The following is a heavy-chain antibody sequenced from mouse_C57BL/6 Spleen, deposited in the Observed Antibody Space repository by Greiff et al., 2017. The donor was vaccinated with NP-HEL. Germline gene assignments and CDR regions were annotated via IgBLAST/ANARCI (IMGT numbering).Heavy chain of an antibody. D-gene: IGHD2-4*01. CDR1: GFSFNTYA. CDR3: VREGRIYYDYDVYAMDY. CDR2: IRSKSNNYAT. J-gene: IGHJ4*01. V-gene: IGHV10-1*01. Sequence: EVNVVESGGGLVQPKGSLKLSCAASGFSFNTYAMNWVRQAPGKGLEWVARIRSKSNNYATYYADSVKDRFTISRDDSESMLYLQMNNLKTEDTAMYYCVREGRIYYDYDVYAMDYWGQGTSVTVSS.